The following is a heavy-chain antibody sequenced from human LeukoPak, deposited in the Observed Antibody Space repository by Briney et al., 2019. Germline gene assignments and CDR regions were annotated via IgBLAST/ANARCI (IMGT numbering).Heavy chain of an antibody. CDR1: GFTFSSYA. CDR2: ISGSGGST. Sequence: PGRSLRLSCAPSGFTFSSYAMSWVRQAPGKGLKWVSAISGSGGSTYYADSVKGRFTISRDNSKNTLYLQMNSLRAEDTAVYYCAVLCIVVVNHHDAFDIWGQGTMVTVSS. D-gene: IGHD3-22*01. CDR3: AVLCIVVVNHHDAFDI. J-gene: IGHJ3*02. V-gene: IGHV3-23*01.